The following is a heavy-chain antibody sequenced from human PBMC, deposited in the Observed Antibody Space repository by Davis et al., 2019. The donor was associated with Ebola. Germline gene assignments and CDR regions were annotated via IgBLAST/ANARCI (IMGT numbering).Heavy chain of an antibody. CDR2: TYYNSKWYS. CDR3: ARGWFRGGMDV. CDR1: GDSVSNTAG. V-gene: IGHV6-1*01. Sequence: HSQTLSLTCAISGDSVSNTAGWNWIRPSPSRGLEWLGRTYYNSKWYSDYAVSVKSRITINPDTSKNQFSLQLNSVTPEDTALYYCARGWFRGGMDVWGEGTTVTVSS. J-gene: IGHJ6*04. D-gene: IGHD3-10*01.